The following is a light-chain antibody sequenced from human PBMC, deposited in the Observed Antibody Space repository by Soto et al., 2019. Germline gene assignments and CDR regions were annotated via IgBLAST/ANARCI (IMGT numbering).Light chain of an antibody. CDR3: QHYINYSPTWN. CDR2: KAS. J-gene: IGKJ1*01. CDR1: QTIHNW. V-gene: IGKV1-5*03. Sequence: DIQMTQSPSTLSASVGDRVTITCRASQTIHNWLAWYQQKPGKAPKLLIYKASSLNSGVPSRFSGSGSGTEFTLTIGSLQPDDFATYYCQHYINYSPTWNFGQGTKVEMK.